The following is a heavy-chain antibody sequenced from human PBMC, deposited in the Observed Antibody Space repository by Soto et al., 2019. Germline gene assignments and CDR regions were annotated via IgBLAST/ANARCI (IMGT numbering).Heavy chain of an antibody. Sequence: QGQLVQSGPEVKKPGASVKVSCKASGYTFSRYGISWVRQAPGQGLEWIGWVSGYNGDTKYAQKVQGRVTMTIDTSTYTAYMELRSLTSDDTAIYYCAKNGQPPYYYYGMDVWGQGPTVTVSS. J-gene: IGHJ6*02. V-gene: IGHV1-18*01. CDR1: GYTFSRYG. D-gene: IGHD2-8*01. CDR2: VSGYNGDT. CDR3: AKNGQPPYYYYGMDV.